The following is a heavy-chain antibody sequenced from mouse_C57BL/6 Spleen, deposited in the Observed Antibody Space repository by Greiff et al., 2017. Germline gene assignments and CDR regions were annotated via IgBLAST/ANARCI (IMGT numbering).Heavy chain of an antibody. Sequence: QVQLQQPGAELVMPGASVKLSCKASGYTFTSYWMHWVKQRPGQGLEWIGELDTSGSYTNYHQKFKGKSTLTVDKSSSTAYMQLSSLTSEDSAVYYCASWGYGSSYAWFAYWGQGTLVTVSA. D-gene: IGHD1-1*01. J-gene: IGHJ3*01. CDR3: ASWGYGSSYAWFAY. CDR2: LDTSGSYT. V-gene: IGHV1-69*01. CDR1: GYTFTSYW.